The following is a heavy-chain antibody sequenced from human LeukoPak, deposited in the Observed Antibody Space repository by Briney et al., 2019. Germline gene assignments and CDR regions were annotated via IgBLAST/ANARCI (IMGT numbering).Heavy chain of an antibody. CDR2: IIPILGIA. J-gene: IGHJ5*02. CDR1: GGTFSSYA. CDR3: ARDRGIVGALGRFDP. D-gene: IGHD1-26*01. V-gene: IGHV1-69*04. Sequence: GASVKVSCKASGGTFSSYAISWVRQAPGQGLEWMGRIIPILGIANYAQKFQGRVTITADKSTSTAYMELSSLRSEDTAVYYCARDRGIVGALGRFDPWGQGTLVTVSS.